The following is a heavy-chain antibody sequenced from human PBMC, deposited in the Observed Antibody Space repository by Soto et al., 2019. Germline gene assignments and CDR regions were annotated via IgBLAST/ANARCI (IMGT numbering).Heavy chain of an antibody. J-gene: IGHJ4*02. V-gene: IGHV3-23*01. D-gene: IGHD2-15*01. CDR2: ISGSGGST. CDR3: AKVRGYCSGGSCYSISYFDY. Sequence: GGSLRLSCAASGFTFSSYAMSWVRQAPGKGLEWVSAISGSGGSTYYADSVKGRFTISRDNSKNTLYLQMNSLRAEDTAVYYCAKVRGYCSGGSCYSISYFDYWGQGTLVTVSS. CDR1: GFTFSSYA.